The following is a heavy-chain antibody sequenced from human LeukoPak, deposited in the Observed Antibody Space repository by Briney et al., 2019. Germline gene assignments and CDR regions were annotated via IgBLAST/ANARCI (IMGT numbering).Heavy chain of an antibody. Sequence: ASVKVSCKASGYSFASYGINWVRQAPGQGLEWMGWISVYNGNTNYAQKFQGRVTMTTDTSTSTAYMELRSLRSEDTAVYYCARDQSEGDFWPGAYGMDVWGQGTTVTVSS. CDR2: ISVYNGNT. J-gene: IGHJ6*02. CDR3: ARDQSEGDFWPGAYGMDV. V-gene: IGHV1-18*01. CDR1: GYSFASYG. D-gene: IGHD3-3*01.